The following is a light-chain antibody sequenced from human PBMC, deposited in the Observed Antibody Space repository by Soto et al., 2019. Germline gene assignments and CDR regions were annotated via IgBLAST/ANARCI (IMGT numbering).Light chain of an antibody. V-gene: IGKV3-15*01. Sequence: EIVLTQSPGTLSLSPGERATLSCRASQSVSSNNLAWYQQKPGQAPRLLIYGASSRATGVPARFSGSGSGTEFTLTISSLQSGDFAVYYCQQHDNWPSTFGQGTKVDVK. CDR3: QQHDNWPST. CDR1: QSVSSN. J-gene: IGKJ1*01. CDR2: GAS.